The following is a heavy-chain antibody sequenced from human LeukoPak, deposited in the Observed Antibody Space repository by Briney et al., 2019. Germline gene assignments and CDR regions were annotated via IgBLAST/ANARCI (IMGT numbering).Heavy chain of an antibody. CDR1: GGSISSSSYY. CDR2: IYYSGST. D-gene: IGHD6-13*01. V-gene: IGHV4-39*07. Sequence: SETLSLTCTVSGGSISSSSYYWGWIRQPPGKGLEWIGSIYYSGSTYYNPSLKSRVTISVDTSKNQFSLKLSSVTAADTAVYYCARVGYSSSWPYYYYYMDVWGKGTTVTVSS. J-gene: IGHJ6*03. CDR3: ARVGYSSSWPYYYYYMDV.